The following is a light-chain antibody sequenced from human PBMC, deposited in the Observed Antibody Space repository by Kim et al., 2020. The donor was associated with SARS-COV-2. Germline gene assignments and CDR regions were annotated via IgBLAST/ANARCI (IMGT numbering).Light chain of an antibody. J-gene: IGLJ1*01. Sequence: QRVTISCSGSSSNIGSNYVYWYQQLPGTAPKLPIYRNNQRPSGVPDRFSGSKSGTSASLAISGLRSEDEADYYCAAWDDSLSGSYVFGTGTKVTVL. CDR2: RNN. CDR3: AAWDDSLSGSYV. V-gene: IGLV1-47*01. CDR1: SSNIGSNY.